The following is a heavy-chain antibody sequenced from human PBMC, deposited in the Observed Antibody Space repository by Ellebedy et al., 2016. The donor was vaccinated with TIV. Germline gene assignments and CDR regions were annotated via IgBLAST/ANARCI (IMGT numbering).Heavy chain of an antibody. CDR3: ARALAGIVDVFDY. J-gene: IGHJ4*02. CDR2: IYYSGST. V-gene: IGHV4-39*07. D-gene: IGHD1-26*01. CDR1: GGSISSYY. Sequence: GSLRLSXTVSGGSISSYYWGWIRQPPGKGLEWIGSIYYSGSTYYNPSLKSRVTISVDTSKNQFSLKLSSVTAADTAVYYCARALAGIVDVFDYWGQGTLVTVSS.